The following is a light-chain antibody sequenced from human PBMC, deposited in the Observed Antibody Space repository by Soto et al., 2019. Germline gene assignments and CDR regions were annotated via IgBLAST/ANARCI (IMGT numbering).Light chain of an antibody. CDR2: EVV. V-gene: IGLV2-8*01. Sequence: SVLTQPPSASGSPGQSVTISCTGTKNDIGVYDFVSWYQHHPGKAPRLIIYEVVQRPSGVPGRFSGSKSGNTASLTVSGLQAVDEADYFCKSYAGSNTYVFGSGTKVTVL. J-gene: IGLJ1*01. CDR3: KSYAGSNTYV. CDR1: KNDIGVYDF.